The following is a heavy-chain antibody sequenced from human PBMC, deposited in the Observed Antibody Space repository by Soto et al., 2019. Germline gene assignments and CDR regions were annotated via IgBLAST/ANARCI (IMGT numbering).Heavy chain of an antibody. J-gene: IGHJ3*02. V-gene: IGHV4-59*08. D-gene: IGHD3-16*02. CDR3: ARLYGLDAFDI. CDR1: GGSINSYY. Sequence: SETLSLTCTVSGGSINSYYWSWIRQPPGKGLEWIGYIYYSGSTNYNPSLKSRVTISVDTSKNQFSLKLSSVTAADTAVYYCARLYGLDAFDIWGQGTMVPSPQ. CDR2: IYYSGST.